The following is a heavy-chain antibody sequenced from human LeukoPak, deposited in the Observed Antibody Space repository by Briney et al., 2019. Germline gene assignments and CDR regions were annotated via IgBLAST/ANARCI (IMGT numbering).Heavy chain of an antibody. CDR2: INHSGST. Sequence: SETLSLTCAVYGGSFSGYYWSWIRQPPGKGLEWIGEINHSGSTNYSPSLKSRVTISVDTSKNQFSLKLSSVTAADTAVYYCARHYCSSTSCYYYFDYWGQGTLVTVSS. CDR1: GGSFSGYY. D-gene: IGHD2-2*01. CDR3: ARHYCSSTSCYYYFDY. J-gene: IGHJ4*02. V-gene: IGHV4-34*01.